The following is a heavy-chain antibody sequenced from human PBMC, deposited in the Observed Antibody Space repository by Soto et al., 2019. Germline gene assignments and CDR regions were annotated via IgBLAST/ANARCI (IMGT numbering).Heavy chain of an antibody. Sequence: QVQLVESGGGVVQPGRSLRLSCAASGFTFSNYGMHWVRQAPGKGPEWVAVIWYDGSKKYYADSVKGRFTISRDNSKNTLYLQMNSLRAEDTAVYYCASALETGDYWGHGTLVTVSS. J-gene: IGHJ4*01. CDR2: IWYDGSKK. CDR3: ASALETGDY. D-gene: IGHD3-10*01. CDR1: GFTFSNYG. V-gene: IGHV3-33*01.